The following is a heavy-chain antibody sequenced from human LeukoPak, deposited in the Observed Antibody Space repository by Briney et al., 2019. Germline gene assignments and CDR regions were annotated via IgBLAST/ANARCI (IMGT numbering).Heavy chain of an antibody. CDR1: GFTFSRYW. Sequence: GGSLRLSCAASGFTFSRYWMHWVRQGPGKGPVWVSRMKTDGTRIEYADSVKGRFTISRDNAKNTLFLQMSSLRVEDTAVYYCARGADHGGSYYPDWGQGTRVTVSS. J-gene: IGHJ4*02. CDR2: MKTDGTRI. V-gene: IGHV3-74*01. D-gene: IGHD3-10*01. CDR3: ARGADHGGSYYPD.